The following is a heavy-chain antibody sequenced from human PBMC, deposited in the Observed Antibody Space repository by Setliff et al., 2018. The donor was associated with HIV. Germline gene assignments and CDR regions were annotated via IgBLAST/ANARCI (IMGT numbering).Heavy chain of an antibody. J-gene: IGHJ5*02. D-gene: IGHD3-16*01. CDR2: VHSTLST. Sequence: SETLSLTCTVSGDSMTSGSFYWSWVRQPAGKGLEWIGQVHSTLSTNYNPSLKSRLSISADTAKNQFSLNLRFVTAADTALYYCARRTFGSCRFDPWGQGTPVTVSS. CDR1: GDSMTSGSFY. CDR3: ARRTFGSCRFDP. V-gene: IGHV4-61*09.